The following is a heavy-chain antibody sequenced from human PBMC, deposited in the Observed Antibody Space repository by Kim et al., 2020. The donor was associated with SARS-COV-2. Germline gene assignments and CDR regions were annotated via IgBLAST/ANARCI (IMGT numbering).Heavy chain of an antibody. V-gene: IGHV1-3*01. CDR1: GYTFTMYA. CDR3: AKGPTLSSSWYMIDP. D-gene: IGHD6-13*01. J-gene: IGHJ5*02. CDR2: INADNGNT. Sequence: ASVKVSCKASGYTFTMYAMHWVRQAPGQRLEWMGWINADNGNTKYSQKFQGRVTITRNTSASKPYMERSSLRSEDTAGYYCAKGPTLSSSWYMIDPWGQG.